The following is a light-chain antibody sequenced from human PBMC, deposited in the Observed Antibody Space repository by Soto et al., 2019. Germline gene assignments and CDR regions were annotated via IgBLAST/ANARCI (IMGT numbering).Light chain of an antibody. V-gene: IGKV1-33*01. CDR2: DAS. J-gene: IGKJ4*01. CDR3: QLYDNFPLT. Sequence: IHMSLSPCSMSASLCGSVPSSCRARQDIRNYLTWYQHKPGKAPKLLMYDASNLQAGVPARFSGSGSGTDFTFTISSLQPEDIATYYCQLYDNFPLTFGRGAKVDIK. CDR1: QDIRNY.